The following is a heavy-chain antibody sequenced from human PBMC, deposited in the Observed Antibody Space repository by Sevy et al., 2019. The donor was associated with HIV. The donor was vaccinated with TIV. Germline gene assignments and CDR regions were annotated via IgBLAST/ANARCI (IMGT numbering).Heavy chain of an antibody. CDR1: GGSISSYY. D-gene: IGHD2-2*01. V-gene: IGHV4-4*07. Sequence: SETLSLTCTVSGGSISSYYWSWIRQPAGKGLEWIGRIYTSGSTNYNPSLKSRVTMSVDTSKNQFSLKLSSVTAADAAVYYCAGGSPVVPAAMLYYYYYGMDVWGQGTTVTVSS. J-gene: IGHJ6*02. CDR3: AGGSPVVPAAMLYYYYYGMDV. CDR2: IYTSGST.